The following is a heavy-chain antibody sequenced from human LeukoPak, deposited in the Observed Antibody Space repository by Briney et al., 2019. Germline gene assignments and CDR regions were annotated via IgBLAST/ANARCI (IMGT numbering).Heavy chain of an antibody. V-gene: IGHV3-15*01. CDR1: GFTFSNAW. Sequence: GGSLRLSCAASGFTFSNAWMSWVRQAPGKGLEWVGRIKSKTDGGTTDYAAPVKGRFTISRDDSKNTLYLQMNSLKTEDTAVYYCTTDLWFGELSVDYWGQGSLVTVSS. CDR3: TTDLWFGELSVDY. J-gene: IGHJ4*02. D-gene: IGHD3-10*01. CDR2: IKSKTDGGTT.